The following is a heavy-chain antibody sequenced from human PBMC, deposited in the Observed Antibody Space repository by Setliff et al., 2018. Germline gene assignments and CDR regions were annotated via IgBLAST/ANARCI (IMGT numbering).Heavy chain of an antibody. V-gene: IGHV4-4*07. D-gene: IGHD1-26*01. CDR3: ARTGTYRYFDY. J-gene: IGHJ4*02. Sequence: SETLSLTCTVSGGSISNYYWSWIRQPAGKGLECIGRMYSSGSIYYNPSLKSRVTMSVDTSKNQFSLKLRSVTAADTAVYYCARTGTYRYFDYWGQGALVTVSS. CDR2: MYSSGSI. CDR1: GGSISNYY.